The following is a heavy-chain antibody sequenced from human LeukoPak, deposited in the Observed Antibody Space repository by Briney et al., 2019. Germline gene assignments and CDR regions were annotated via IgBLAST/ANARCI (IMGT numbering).Heavy chain of an antibody. Sequence: PSETLSLTCAVSGYSISNGDYWGWIRQPPGKGLEWIGSIYDSGSTYYNPSLKSRVTISADTSKNQFSLKLSSVTAADTAFYYCARKYSSSPYYFDCWGQGTLVTVSS. CDR1: GYSISNGDY. J-gene: IGHJ4*02. V-gene: IGHV4-38-2*01. CDR2: IYDSGST. CDR3: ARKYSSSPYYFDC. D-gene: IGHD6-13*01.